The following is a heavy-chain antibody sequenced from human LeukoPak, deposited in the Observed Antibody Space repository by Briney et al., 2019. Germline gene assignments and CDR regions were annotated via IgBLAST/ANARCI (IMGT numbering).Heavy chain of an antibody. CDR1: GGSISSYY. Sequence: SETLSLTCTVSGGSISSYYWGWIRQPPGKGLEWIGSIYYSGSTYYNPSLKSRVTISVDTSKNQFSLKLSSVTAADTAVYYCARDSLSYITIFGVVINHGWFDPWGQGTLVTVSS. CDR2: IYYSGST. V-gene: IGHV4-39*07. D-gene: IGHD3-3*01. J-gene: IGHJ5*02. CDR3: ARDSLSYITIFGVVINHGWFDP.